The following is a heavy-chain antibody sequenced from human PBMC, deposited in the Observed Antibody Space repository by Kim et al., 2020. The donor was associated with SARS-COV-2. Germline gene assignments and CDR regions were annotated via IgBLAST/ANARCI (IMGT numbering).Heavy chain of an antibody. Sequence: SETLSLTCTVSGGSISSASYYWGWIRQPPGKGLDWIGSIYHSGSTYYNRSLKSRVTISVDTSKNQFSLNLRSVTAADTAVYYCASDVTMFQGYWDYWGQGILVTAS. CDR1: GGSISSASYY. D-gene: IGHD3-10*02. V-gene: IGHV4-39*01. J-gene: IGHJ4*02. CDR2: IYHSGST. CDR3: ASDVTMFQGYWDY.